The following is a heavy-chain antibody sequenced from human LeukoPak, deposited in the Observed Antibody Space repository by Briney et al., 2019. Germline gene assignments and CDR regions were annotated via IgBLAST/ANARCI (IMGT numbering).Heavy chain of an antibody. D-gene: IGHD2-2*01. CDR3: ARSPPAPKQFDY. V-gene: IGHV4-4*09. CDR1: NVSFSSYY. J-gene: IGHJ4*02. Sequence: SETLSLTCTVSNVSFSSYYWSWIRQPPGKGLEWIGYIYPSGSSNSIPPLKSRVSLSVDTSKNQFSLKLSSVIAADTAIYYCARSPPAPKQFDYWGQGILVTVSS. CDR2: IYPSGSS.